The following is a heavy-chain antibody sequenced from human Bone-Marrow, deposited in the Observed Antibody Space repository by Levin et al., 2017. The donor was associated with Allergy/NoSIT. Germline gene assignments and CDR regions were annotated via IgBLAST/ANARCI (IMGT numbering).Heavy chain of an antibody. J-gene: IGHJ4*02. CDR2: IYYTGSA. Sequence: LRLSCTVSGGAMTSGGSYWSWVRQHPGQGLEWIGYIYYTGSAYYNPSLKSRASMSVDTSKNQFSLKLASVTAADTPLYYCARKDITAGYLDNWGQGTLVTVSS. D-gene: IGHD2-21*02. CDR1: GGAMTSGGSY. V-gene: IGHV4-31*03. CDR3: ARKDITAGYLDN.